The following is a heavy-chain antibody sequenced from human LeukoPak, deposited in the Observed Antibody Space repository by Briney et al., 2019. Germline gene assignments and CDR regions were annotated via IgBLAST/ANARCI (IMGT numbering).Heavy chain of an antibody. CDR2: IIPIFGTA. CDR3: ARDRYCSGGSCYSAGWFDP. V-gene: IGHV1-69*01. CDR1: GGTFSSYA. D-gene: IGHD2-15*01. J-gene: IGHJ5*02. Sequence: ASVKVSCKASGGTFSSYAISWVRQAPGRGLEWMGGIIPIFGTANYAQKFQGRVTITADESTSTAYMELSSLRSEDTAVYYCARDRYCSGGSCYSAGWFDPWGQGTLVTVSS.